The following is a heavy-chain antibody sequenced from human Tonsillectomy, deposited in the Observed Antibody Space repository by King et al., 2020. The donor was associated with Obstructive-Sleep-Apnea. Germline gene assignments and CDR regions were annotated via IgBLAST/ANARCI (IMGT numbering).Heavy chain of an antibody. CDR1: GFTFDDYS. CDR3: AKVYSGRQLDDYYYDMDV. D-gene: IGHD6-13*01. J-gene: IGHJ6*02. CDR2: ISWDGVHT. V-gene: IGHV3-43*01. Sequence: VQLVQSGGVVVQPGGSLRLSCAASGFTFDDYSIHWVRQAPGKGLEWVSLISWDGVHTYYADSVKGRFTISRDNSKNSLYLQMNSRRTEDTALYYCAKVYSGRQLDDYYYDMDVWGQGTTVIVSS.